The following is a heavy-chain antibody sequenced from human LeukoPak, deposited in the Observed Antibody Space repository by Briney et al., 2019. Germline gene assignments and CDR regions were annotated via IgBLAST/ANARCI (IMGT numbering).Heavy chain of an antibody. CDR3: ARHPHSSGWYNYYGMDV. V-gene: IGHV4-59*08. CDR2: IYYSGST. J-gene: IGHJ6*02. D-gene: IGHD6-19*01. CDR1: GGSISSYY. Sequence: ASETLSLTCTVSGGSISSYYWSWIRQPPGKGLEWIGYIYYSGSTNYNPSLKSRVTISVDTSKNQFSLKLSSVTAADTAVYYCARHPHSSGWYNYYGMDVWGQGTTVTVSS.